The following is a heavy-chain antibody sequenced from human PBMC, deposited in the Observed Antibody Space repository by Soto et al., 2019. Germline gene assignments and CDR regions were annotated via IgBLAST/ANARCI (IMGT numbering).Heavy chain of an antibody. Sequence: VQLVESGGGVVQPGRSLRLSCAASGFTFSSYAMSWVRQAPGKGLEWVSAISGSGGSTYYADSVKGRFTISRDNSKNTLYLQMNSLRAEDTAVYYCAKVYVLLWFGEGFDYWGQGTLVTVSS. J-gene: IGHJ4*02. CDR3: AKVYVLLWFGEGFDY. V-gene: IGHV3-23*04. CDR2: ISGSGGST. CDR1: GFTFSSYA. D-gene: IGHD3-10*01.